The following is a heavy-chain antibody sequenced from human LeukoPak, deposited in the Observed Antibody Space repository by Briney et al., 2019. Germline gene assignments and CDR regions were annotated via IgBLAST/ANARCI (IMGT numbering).Heavy chain of an antibody. V-gene: IGHV3-15*07. D-gene: IGHD5-12*01. Sequence: PGGSLRLSCAASGFTLSNAWMHWVRQAPGKGLEWVGRIKSKTDGGTTDYAAPVKGRFTISRDDSKNTLYLQMNSLKTEDTAVYYCMGGYDWSHDYYGMDVWGQGTTVTVSS. CDR1: GFTLSNAW. CDR3: MGGYDWSHDYYGMDV. J-gene: IGHJ6*02. CDR2: IKSKTDGGTT.